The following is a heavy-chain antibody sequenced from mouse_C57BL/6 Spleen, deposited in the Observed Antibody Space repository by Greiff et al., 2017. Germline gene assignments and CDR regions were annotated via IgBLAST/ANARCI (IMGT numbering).Heavy chain of an antibody. CDR2: IDPEDGAT. CDR1: GFNIKDYY. V-gene: IGHV14-1*01. D-gene: IGHD4-1*01. J-gene: IGHJ4*01. CDR3: TTSNWDVNAMDY. Sequence: VQLQQSGAELVRPGASVKLSCTASGFNIKDYYMHWVKQRPEQGLEWIGRIDPEDGATEYAPKFPGKATMSADTSSNTAYLQLSSLTSEDTAVYYCTTSNWDVNAMDYWGQGTSVTVSS.